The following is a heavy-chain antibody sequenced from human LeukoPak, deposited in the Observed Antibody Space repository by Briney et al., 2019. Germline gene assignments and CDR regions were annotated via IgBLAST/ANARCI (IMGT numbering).Heavy chain of an antibody. V-gene: IGHV3-7*01. Sequence: QPGGSLRLSCTASGFSFSSYWMSWVRQTPGKGLEWVASIKQDGTERYYVDSVKGRFTISKDNSKNSLYLQMNTMRAEDTAVYYCAREDHSTYANWGQGTLVTVSS. CDR2: IKQDGTER. D-gene: IGHD2/OR15-2a*01. CDR3: AREDHSTYAN. J-gene: IGHJ4*02. CDR1: GFSFSSYW.